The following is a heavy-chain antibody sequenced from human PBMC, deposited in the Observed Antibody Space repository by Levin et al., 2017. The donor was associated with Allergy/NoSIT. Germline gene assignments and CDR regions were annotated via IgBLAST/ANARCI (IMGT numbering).Heavy chain of an antibody. CDR2: ISGSTGKT. Sequence: GGSLRLSCAASGFTFSSYAMNWVRQAPGKGLEWVSGISGSTGKTYYADSVKGRFTISRDNSRNTLYLQMNSLTAEDTAVYYCAKDLLGEFNFDYWGQGTLVSVSS. D-gene: IGHD3-10*01. V-gene: IGHV3-23*01. J-gene: IGHJ4*02. CDR1: GFTFSSYA. CDR3: AKDLLGEFNFDY.